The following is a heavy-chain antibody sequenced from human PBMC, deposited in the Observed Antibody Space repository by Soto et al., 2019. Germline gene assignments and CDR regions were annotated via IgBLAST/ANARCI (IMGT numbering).Heavy chain of an antibody. Sequence: ASVKVSCKASGYTFTSYGISLVRQAPGQGLEWMGWISAYNGNTNYAQKLQGRVTMTTDTSTSTAYMELRSLRSDDTAVYYCARDRGPIAVRNHYYYYYGMDVWGQGTTVTVSS. V-gene: IGHV1-18*04. J-gene: IGHJ6*02. CDR3: ARDRGPIAVRNHYYYYYGMDV. CDR1: GYTFTSYG. CDR2: ISAYNGNT. D-gene: IGHD6-19*01.